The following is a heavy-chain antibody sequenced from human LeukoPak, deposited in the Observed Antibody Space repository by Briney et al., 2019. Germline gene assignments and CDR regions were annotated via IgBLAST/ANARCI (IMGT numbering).Heavy chain of an antibody. D-gene: IGHD1-26*01. Sequence: GGSLRLSCAASGFTFSSYSMNWVRQAPGKGLEWVSAISGSGGSTYYTDSVKGRFTISRDNSKNTLYLQMNSLRAEDTAVYYCAKVRSGSYRPGPVDYWGQGTLVTVSS. V-gene: IGHV3-23*01. CDR3: AKVRSGSYRPGPVDY. CDR2: ISGSGGST. J-gene: IGHJ4*02. CDR1: GFTFSSYS.